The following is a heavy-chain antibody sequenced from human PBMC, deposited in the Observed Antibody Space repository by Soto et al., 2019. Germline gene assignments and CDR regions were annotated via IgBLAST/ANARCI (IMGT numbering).Heavy chain of an antibody. Sequence: PGGSLRLSCAASGFTFSAYAMSWVRQAPGKGLEWVAAISGGSGHIEYADSVKGRFTISRDNSKNTLFLQMSSLKADDTALYYCAKDKQVSPYYFDSWGQGALVTVSS. V-gene: IGHV3-23*01. CDR3: AKDKQVSPYYFDS. CDR2: ISGGSGHI. CDR1: GFTFSAYA. J-gene: IGHJ4*02.